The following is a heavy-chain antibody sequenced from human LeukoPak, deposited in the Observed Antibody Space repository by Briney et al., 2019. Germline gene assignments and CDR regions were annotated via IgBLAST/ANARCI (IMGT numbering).Heavy chain of an antibody. CDR2: IYHSGST. J-gene: IGHJ3*02. V-gene: IGHV4-30-2*01. Sequence: SQTLSLTCAVSGGSISSGGYSWSWIRQPPGKGLEWIGYIYHSGSTYYNPSLKSRVTISVDRSKNQFSLKLSSVTAADTAVYYCARAVPRGYSYALGAFDIWGQGTMVTVSS. D-gene: IGHD5-18*01. CDR3: ARAVPRGYSYALGAFDI. CDR1: GGSISSGGYS.